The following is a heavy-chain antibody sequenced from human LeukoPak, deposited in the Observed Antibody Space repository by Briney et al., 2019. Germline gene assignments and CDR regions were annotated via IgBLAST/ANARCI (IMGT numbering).Heavy chain of an antibody. Sequence: SSETLSLTCTVSGGSISSYYWSWVRQPPGKGLEWSGYIYNSGSTNYNPSLKSRVTISVDTSKNQFSLKLSSVTAADTAVYYCARGLFSPGSCYFSDFDHWGQGTLVTVSS. D-gene: IGHD3-22*01. CDR1: GGSISSYY. CDR2: IYNSGST. CDR3: ARGLFSPGSCYFSDFDH. V-gene: IGHV4-59*01. J-gene: IGHJ4*02.